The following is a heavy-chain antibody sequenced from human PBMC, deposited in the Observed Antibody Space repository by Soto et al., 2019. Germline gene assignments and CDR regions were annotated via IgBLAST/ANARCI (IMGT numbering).Heavy chain of an antibody. CDR2: ISGGGGIT. Sequence: PGGSLRLSCAAAVFTFGSYTMTWVRQAPGKGLEWVSGISGGGGITYYADSVKGRFTISRDNSKNTLYLQMNSLRAEDTAVYYCAKYRDWGLASSNEYWGQGTLVTGSS. CDR1: VFTFGSYT. CDR3: AKYRDWGLASSNEY. J-gene: IGHJ4*02. V-gene: IGHV3-23*01. D-gene: IGHD3-16*01.